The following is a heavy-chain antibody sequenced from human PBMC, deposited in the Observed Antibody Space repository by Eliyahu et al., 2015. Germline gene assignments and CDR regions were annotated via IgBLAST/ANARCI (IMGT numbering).Heavy chain of an antibody. CDR2: ISSSSXTI. Sequence: EVQLVESGGGLVQPGGSXRLSCAAXGFXXSSYXMNWXRQAPWKGLEWVSYISSSSXTIYYADSVKGRFTISRDNAKNSLYLQMNSLRAEDTAVYYCATSTAIQIHVYEYDFDYWGQGTLVTVSS. V-gene: IGHV3-48*01. CDR1: GFXXSSYX. D-gene: IGHD5/OR15-5a*01. J-gene: IGHJ4*02. CDR3: ATSTAIQIHVYEYDFDY.